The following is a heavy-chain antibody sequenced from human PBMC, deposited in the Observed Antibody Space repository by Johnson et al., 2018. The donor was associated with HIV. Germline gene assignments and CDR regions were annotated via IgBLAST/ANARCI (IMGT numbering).Heavy chain of an antibody. V-gene: IGHV3-66*01. D-gene: IGHD5-12*01. CDR2: IYSGGNT. CDR1: GFTFSDSY. J-gene: IGHJ3*01. CDR3: AKAPPLSTYDYDAFDV. Sequence: VQLVESGGGWVKPGGSLSLSCAASGFTFSDSYMNWIRQAPGKGLEWVSVIYSGGNTYYADSVKGRFTISRDNSKNTLYLQMNSLRAEDTAVYYCAKAPPLSTYDYDAFDVWGQGTMVTVSS.